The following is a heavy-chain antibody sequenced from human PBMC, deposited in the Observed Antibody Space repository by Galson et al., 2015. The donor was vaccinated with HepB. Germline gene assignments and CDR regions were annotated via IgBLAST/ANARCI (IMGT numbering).Heavy chain of an antibody. CDR2: IYYSGST. D-gene: IGHD3-16*01. Sequence: SETLSLTCTVSGGSIRGYYWSWIRQPPGKGLEWIGYIYYSGSTDYNPSLRSRVTISVDTSKNQFSLRLNSVTAADTAVYYCARHLGETAIQAGAFDIWGQGTMVTVSS. J-gene: IGHJ3*02. CDR3: ARHLGETAIQAGAFDI. CDR1: GGSIRGYY. V-gene: IGHV4-59*08.